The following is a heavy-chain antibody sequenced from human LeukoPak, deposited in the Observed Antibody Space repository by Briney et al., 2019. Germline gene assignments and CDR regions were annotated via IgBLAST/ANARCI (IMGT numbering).Heavy chain of an antibody. D-gene: IGHD4-17*01. CDR3: ARDGAYGADVSGLDY. CDR1: GFTFSSYG. J-gene: IGHJ4*02. Sequence: GGSLRLSCAASGFTFSSYGMHWVRQAPGKGLEWVPVIWYDGSNKYYADSVKGRFTISRDNSKNTLYLQMNSLRAEDTAVYYCARDGAYGADVSGLDYWGQGTLVTVSS. V-gene: IGHV3-33*01. CDR2: IWYDGSNK.